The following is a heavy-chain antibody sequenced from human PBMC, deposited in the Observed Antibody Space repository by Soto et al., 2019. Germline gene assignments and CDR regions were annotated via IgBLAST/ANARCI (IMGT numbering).Heavy chain of an antibody. V-gene: IGHV3-23*01. CDR3: ATGGWSRGRLDY. D-gene: IGHD6-19*01. Sequence: EVQLLESGGGLVQPGASLRLSCAVSGFTFSSNVMSWVRQVPGKGLEWVSVISGSGVSTYYADSVKGRFTISRDNSKSTLFSQMNSLRAEDTAVYYCATGGWSRGRLDYWGQGTLVTVSS. CDR1: GFTFSSNV. CDR2: ISGSGVST. J-gene: IGHJ4*02.